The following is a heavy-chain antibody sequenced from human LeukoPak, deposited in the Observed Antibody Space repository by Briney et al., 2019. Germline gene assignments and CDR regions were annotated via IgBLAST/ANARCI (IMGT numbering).Heavy chain of an antibody. CDR1: GGSISSSSYY. V-gene: IGHV4-39*01. D-gene: IGHD3-3*01. CDR2: IYYSGST. Sequence: SETLSLTCTVSGGSISSSSYYWGWIRQPPGKGLEWIGSIYYSGSTYYNPSLKSRVTISVDTSKNQFSLKLSSVTAADTAVYYCARLYYDFWSGYYCFGYWGQGTLVTVSS. CDR3: ARLYYDFWSGYYCFGY. J-gene: IGHJ4*02.